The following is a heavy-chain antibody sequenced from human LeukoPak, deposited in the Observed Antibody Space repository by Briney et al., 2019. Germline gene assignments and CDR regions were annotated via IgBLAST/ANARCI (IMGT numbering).Heavy chain of an antibody. J-gene: IGHJ4*02. D-gene: IGHD5-24*01. Sequence: GESLKISCKGSGYTFTSYWIGWVRQMPGKGLEWMGIIYPGDSDTRYSPSSQGQVTISADKPISTAYLQWRSLKASDTAMYYCARQRDGYSDYWGQGTLVTVSS. CDR3: ARQRDGYSDY. CDR2: IYPGDSDT. V-gene: IGHV5-51*01. CDR1: GYTFTSYW.